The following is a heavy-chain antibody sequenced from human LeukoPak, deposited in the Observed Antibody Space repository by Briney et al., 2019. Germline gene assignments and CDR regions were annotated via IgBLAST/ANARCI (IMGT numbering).Heavy chain of an antibody. CDR1: GFTFSSYA. V-gene: IGHV3-23*01. Sequence: GGSLRLSCAASGFTFSSYAMSWVRQAPGKGLEWVSAISGSGGSTYYADSVKGRFTISRDNSKNTLYLQMNSLRAEDTAVYYCAREHTYYYDSSGYSCDYWGQGTLVTVSS. CDR3: AREHTYYYDSSGYSCDY. J-gene: IGHJ4*02. CDR2: ISGSGGST. D-gene: IGHD3-22*01.